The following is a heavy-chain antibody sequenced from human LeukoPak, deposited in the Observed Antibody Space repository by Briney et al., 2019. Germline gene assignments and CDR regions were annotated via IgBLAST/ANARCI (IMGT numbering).Heavy chain of an antibody. CDR3: ANGGGYYYEGAFDI. CDR1: GFRFSSYA. V-gene: IGHV3-23*01. CDR2: ISGSGVST. Sequence: GGSLRLSCAASGFRFSSYAMSWVRQAPGKGLEWVSAISGSGVSTYYADSVKGRFTVSRDNSKNTLYLQMNSLRAEDTAVYYCANGGGYYYEGAFDIWGQGTMVTVSS. D-gene: IGHD3-22*01. J-gene: IGHJ3*02.